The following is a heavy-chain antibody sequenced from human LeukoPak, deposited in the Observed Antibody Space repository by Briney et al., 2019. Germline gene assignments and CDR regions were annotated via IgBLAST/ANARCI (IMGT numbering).Heavy chain of an antibody. CDR1: GGSISSYY. J-gene: IGHJ5*02. CDR2: IYYSGST. Sequence: PSETLSLTCPVPGGSISSYYWSWIRQPPGKGLEWIGYIYYSGSTNYNPSLKSRVTISVDTSKNQFSLKLSSLTAADTAVYYCARHTSLNFDPWGQGTLVTVSS. V-gene: IGHV4-59*08. CDR3: ARHTSLNFDP.